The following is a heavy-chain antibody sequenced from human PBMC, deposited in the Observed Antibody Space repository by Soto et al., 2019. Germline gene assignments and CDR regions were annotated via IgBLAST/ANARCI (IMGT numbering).Heavy chain of an antibody. CDR1: GASFSCYY. V-gene: IGHV4-34*01. CDR2: INHSGST. Sequence: SETRSLTWAVYGASFSCYYWSWIRQPPGKGLEWMGEINHSGSTNYNPSLKSRVTISVDASKNQFSLKLSSVTAADTAVYYCARGRGYCSSTSCYTHYYYYYYGMDVWGQGTTVTVSS. J-gene: IGHJ6*02. CDR3: ARGRGYCSSTSCYTHYYYYYYGMDV. D-gene: IGHD2-2*02.